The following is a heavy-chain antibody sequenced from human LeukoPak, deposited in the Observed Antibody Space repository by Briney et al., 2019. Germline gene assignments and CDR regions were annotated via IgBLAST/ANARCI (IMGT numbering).Heavy chain of an antibody. CDR1: GFTFSSYS. V-gene: IGHV3-21*01. CDR3: ARDLVDTAMVTEFDY. J-gene: IGHJ4*02. CDR2: ISSSSSYI. D-gene: IGHD5-18*01. Sequence: GGSLRLSCAASGFTFSSYSMNWVRQAPGKGLEWVSSISSSSSYIYYADSVKGRFTISRDNAKNSLYLQMNSLRAEDTAVYYCARDLVDTAMVTEFDYWGQGTLVTVSS.